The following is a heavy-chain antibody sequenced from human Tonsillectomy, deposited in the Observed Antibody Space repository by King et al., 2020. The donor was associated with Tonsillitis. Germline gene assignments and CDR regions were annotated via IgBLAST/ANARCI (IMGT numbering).Heavy chain of an antibody. CDR2: INPNSGGT. Sequence: VQLVESGAEVKKPGASVKVSCKASGYTFTRYYMNWVRQAPGQGLEWMGWINPNSGGTNYAQKFQGRVTMTRDTSIRTAYMELSRLKSDDTAVYYCARGATYDYVSDYWGQGTLVTVSS. D-gene: IGHD3-16*01. CDR3: ARGATYDYVSDY. V-gene: IGHV1-2*02. J-gene: IGHJ4*02. CDR1: GYTFTRYY.